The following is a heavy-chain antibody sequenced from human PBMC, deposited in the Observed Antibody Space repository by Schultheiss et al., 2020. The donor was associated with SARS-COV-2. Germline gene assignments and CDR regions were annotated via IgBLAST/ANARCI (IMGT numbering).Heavy chain of an antibody. CDR3: AKAPRGTSSQRVNGRNDY. Sequence: GGSLRLSCAASGFTFSSYAMSWVRQAPGKGLEWVSAISGSGGSTYYADSVKGRFTISRDNSKNTLYLQMNSLRAEDTAVYYCAKAPRGTSSQRVNGRNDYWGQGTLVTVSS. CDR1: GFTFSSYA. J-gene: IGHJ4*02. CDR2: ISGSGGST. V-gene: IGHV3-23*01. D-gene: IGHD1-1*01.